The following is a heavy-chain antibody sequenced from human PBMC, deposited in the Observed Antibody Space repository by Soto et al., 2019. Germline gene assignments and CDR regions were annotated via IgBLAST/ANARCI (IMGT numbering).Heavy chain of an antibody. CDR1: GGSISSGGYY. Sequence: SETLSLTCTVSGGSISSGGYYWSWIRQHPGKGLEWIGYIYYSGSTYYNPSLKSRVTISVDTSKNQFSLKLSSVTAADTAVYYCARANSSGWDGGPYYFDYWGRGTLVTVSS. CDR3: ARANSSGWDGGPYYFDY. V-gene: IGHV4-31*03. J-gene: IGHJ4*02. D-gene: IGHD6-19*01. CDR2: IYYSGST.